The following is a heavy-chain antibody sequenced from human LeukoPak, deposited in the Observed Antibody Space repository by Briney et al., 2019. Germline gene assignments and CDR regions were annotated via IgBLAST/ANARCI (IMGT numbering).Heavy chain of an antibody. J-gene: IGHJ6*02. CDR1: GGSISSSSYY. CDR2: IYYSGST. D-gene: IGHD3-10*01. CDR3: ARMVRGVRYYYYYGMDV. Sequence: PSETLSLTCTVSGGSISSSSYYWGWIRQPPGKGLEWIGSIYYSGSTYYNPSLKSRVTISVDTSKNQFSLKLSSVTAADTAVYYCARMVRGVRYYYYYGMDVWGQGTTVTVSS. V-gene: IGHV4-39*07.